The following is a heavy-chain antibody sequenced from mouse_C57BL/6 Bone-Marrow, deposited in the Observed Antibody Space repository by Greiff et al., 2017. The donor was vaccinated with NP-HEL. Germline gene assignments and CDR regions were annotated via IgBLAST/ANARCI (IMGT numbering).Heavy chain of an antibody. Sequence: QVQLQQPGAELVKPGASVKMSCKASGYTFTSYWITWVKQRPGQGLEWIGDIYPGSGSTNYNEKFKSKATLTVDTSSSTAYMQLSSLTSEDSAVYYCARPPPGTAWFAYWGQGTLVTVS. J-gene: IGHJ3*01. CDR1: GYTFTSYW. D-gene: IGHD3-3*01. CDR3: ARPPPGTAWFAY. V-gene: IGHV1-55*01. CDR2: IYPGSGST.